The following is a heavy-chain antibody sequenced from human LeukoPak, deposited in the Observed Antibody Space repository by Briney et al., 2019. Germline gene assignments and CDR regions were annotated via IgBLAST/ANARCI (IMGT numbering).Heavy chain of an antibody. CDR3: ARGRVAVGMVRGVIGSIHYFDY. CDR1: GGSFSGYY. V-gene: IGHV4-34*01. D-gene: IGHD3-10*01. CDR2: INHSGST. Sequence: SETLSLTCAVYGGSFSGYYWSWIRQPPGKGLEWIGEINHSGSTNYNPSLKSRVTISVDTSKNQFSLKLSSVTAADTAMYYCARGRVAVGMVRGVIGSIHYFDYWGQGTLVTVSS. J-gene: IGHJ4*02.